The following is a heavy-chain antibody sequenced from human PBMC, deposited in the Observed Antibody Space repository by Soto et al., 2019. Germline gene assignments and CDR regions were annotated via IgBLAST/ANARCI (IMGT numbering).Heavy chain of an antibody. CDR1: GFIFSSYA. Sequence: QVQLLESGGGVVQPGRSLRLSCAASGFIFSSYAMHWVRQAPGKGLEWVAVISHGGNEKYYADSVEGRFTISRANSKNVVYLQMHGPRPEATAVYYCAKASSDRGYYFIARCGWGQGTTGTFSS. V-gene: IGHV3-30*18. J-gene: IGHJ6*02. D-gene: IGHD5-12*01. CDR2: ISHGGNEK. CDR3: AKASSDRGYYFIARCG.